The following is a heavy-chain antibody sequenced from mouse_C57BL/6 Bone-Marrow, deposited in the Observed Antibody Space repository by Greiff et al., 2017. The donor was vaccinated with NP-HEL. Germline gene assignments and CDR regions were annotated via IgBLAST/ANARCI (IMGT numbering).Heavy chain of an antibody. CDR3: TRRIYYGSSSYWYFDV. Sequence: VQLQQSGAELVRPGASVTLSCKASGYTFTDYEMHWVKQTPVHGLEWIGAIDPETGGTAYNQKFKGKAILTADKSSSTAYMELRSLTSEDSAVYYCTRRIYYGSSSYWYFDVWGTGTTVTVSS. CDR2: IDPETGGT. V-gene: IGHV1-15*01. CDR1: GYTFTDYE. D-gene: IGHD1-1*01. J-gene: IGHJ1*03.